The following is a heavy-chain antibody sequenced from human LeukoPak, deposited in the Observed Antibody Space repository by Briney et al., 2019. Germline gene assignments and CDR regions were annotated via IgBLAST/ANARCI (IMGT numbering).Heavy chain of an antibody. J-gene: IGHJ3*02. CDR1: GYTFTGYY. V-gene: IGHV1-2*02. D-gene: IGHD3-16*01. CDR3: ARCVKDPYYDYVWGSYGAFDI. CDR2: INPNSGGT. Sequence: GASVKVSCKASGYTFTGYYMHWVRQAPGQGLEWMGWINPNSGGTNYAQKFQGRVTMTRDTSISTAYMELSRLGSDDTAVYYCARCVKDPYYDYVWGSYGAFDIWGQGTMVTVSS.